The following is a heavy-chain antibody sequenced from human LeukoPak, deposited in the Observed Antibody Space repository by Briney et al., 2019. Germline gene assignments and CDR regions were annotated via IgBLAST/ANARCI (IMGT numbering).Heavy chain of an antibody. CDR1: GGFISSYY. V-gene: IGHV4-59*01. CDR3: ARARWLKDAFDI. CDR2: IYYSGVT. J-gene: IGHJ3*02. Sequence: SETLSLTCTVSGGFISSYYWSWLRQPPGKGLEWIGYIYYSGVTNYSPSLESRVAISLDTSKKQFSLKLSSVTAADTAVYYCARARWLKDAFDIWGPGTMVTASS. D-gene: IGHD5-24*01.